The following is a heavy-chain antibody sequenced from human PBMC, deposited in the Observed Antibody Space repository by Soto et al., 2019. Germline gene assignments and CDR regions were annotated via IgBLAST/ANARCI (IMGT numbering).Heavy chain of an antibody. Sequence: GGSLRLSCAASGFTFSSYAMSWVRQAPGKGLEWVSAISGSGGSTYYADSVKGRFTISRDNSKNTLYLQMNSLRAEDTAVYYCAKPPTGTTSGNYYYYMDVWGKGTTVTVSS. D-gene: IGHD1-1*01. V-gene: IGHV3-23*01. J-gene: IGHJ6*03. CDR2: ISGSGGST. CDR1: GFTFSSYA. CDR3: AKPPTGTTSGNYYYYMDV.